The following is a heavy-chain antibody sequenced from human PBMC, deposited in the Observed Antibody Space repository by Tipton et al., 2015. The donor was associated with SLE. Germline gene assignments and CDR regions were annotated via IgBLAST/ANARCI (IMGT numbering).Heavy chain of an antibody. Sequence: SLRLSCAASGFTFSNFVMNWVRQAPGKGLEWVSAISGSGDNTFYADSVKGRFTISRDNSKNTLYLQLNSLSAEDTAVYYCAKAYDFWSAMDYWGQGTLVTVSS. CDR1: GFTFSNFV. D-gene: IGHD3-3*01. CDR3: AKAYDFWSAMDY. V-gene: IGHV3-23*01. CDR2: ISGSGDNT. J-gene: IGHJ4*02.